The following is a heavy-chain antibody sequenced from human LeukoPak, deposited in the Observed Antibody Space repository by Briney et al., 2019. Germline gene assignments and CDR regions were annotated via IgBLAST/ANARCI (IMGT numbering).Heavy chain of an antibody. CDR1: GFTFSSYG. J-gene: IGHJ6*02. Sequence: GRSLRLSCAASGFTFSSYGMHRVRQAPGKGLEWVAVISYDGSNKYYADSVKGRFTISGDNSKNTLYLQMNSLRAEDTAVYYCAKGIGYSGYDYTYYYYGMDVWGQGTTVTVSS. CDR2: ISYDGSNK. D-gene: IGHD5-12*01. CDR3: AKGIGYSGYDYTYYYYGMDV. V-gene: IGHV3-30*18.